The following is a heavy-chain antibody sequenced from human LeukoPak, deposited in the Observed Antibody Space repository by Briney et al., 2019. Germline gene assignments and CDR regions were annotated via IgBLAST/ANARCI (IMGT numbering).Heavy chain of an antibody. V-gene: IGHV3-49*03. CDR3: TRDAPAYCGGDCYSRY. Sequence: GSLRLSCTASGFTFGDYAMSWFRQAPGKGLEWVGFIRSKAYGGTTEYAASVKGRFTISRDDSKSIAYLQMNSLKTEDTAVYYCTRDAPAYCGGDCYSRYWGQGTLVTVSS. J-gene: IGHJ4*02. CDR2: IRSKAYGGTT. D-gene: IGHD2-21*02. CDR1: GFTFGDYA.